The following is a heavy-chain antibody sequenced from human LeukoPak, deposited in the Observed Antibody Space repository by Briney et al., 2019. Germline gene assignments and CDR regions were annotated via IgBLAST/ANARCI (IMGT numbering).Heavy chain of an antibody. J-gene: IGHJ6*03. CDR1: GGTFSSYA. CDR2: IIPIFGTA. D-gene: IGHD6-6*01. V-gene: IGHV1-69*05. CDR3: AREVRGIAARPDDYYYYYMDV. Sequence: GASVKVSCKASGGTFSSYAISWVRQAPGQGLEWMGGIIPIFGTANYAQKFQGRVTITTDESTSTAYMELSSLRSEDTAVYYCAREVRGIAARPDDYYYYYMDVWGKGTTVTVSS.